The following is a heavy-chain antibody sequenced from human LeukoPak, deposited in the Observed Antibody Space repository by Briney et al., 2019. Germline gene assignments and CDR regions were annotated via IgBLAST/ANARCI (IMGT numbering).Heavy chain of an antibody. CDR1: GGTFCSYA. Sequence: ASVKVSCKASGGTFCSYAISWVRQAPGQGLEWMGRIIPILGIANYAQKFQGRVTITADKSTSTAYMELSSLRSEDTAVYYYARDRNWGYCSSTSCRYYFDYWGQGTLVTVSS. J-gene: IGHJ4*02. V-gene: IGHV1-69*04. CDR3: ARDRNWGYCSSTSCRYYFDY. CDR2: IIPILGIA. D-gene: IGHD2-2*01.